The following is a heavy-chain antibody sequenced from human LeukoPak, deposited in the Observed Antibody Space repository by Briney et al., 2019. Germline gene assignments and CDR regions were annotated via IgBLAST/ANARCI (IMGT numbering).Heavy chain of an antibody. D-gene: IGHD3-16*02. CDR3: TTELFMITFGGVIVP. Sequence: GGSLRLSCAASGFTFTYAWMSWVRQAPGKGLEWLGRVNTRADGGTTEYAAPVKGRFTISRDDSKNTLYLQMNSLKTEDTAVYYCTTELFMITFGGVIVPWGRGTLVTVSS. J-gene: IGHJ5*02. V-gene: IGHV3-15*01. CDR1: GFTFTYAW. CDR2: VNTRADGGTT.